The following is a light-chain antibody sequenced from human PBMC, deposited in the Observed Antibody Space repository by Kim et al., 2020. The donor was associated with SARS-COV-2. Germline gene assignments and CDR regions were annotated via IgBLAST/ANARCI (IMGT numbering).Light chain of an antibody. Sequence: LSASVGDRVTITCRASQSISSWLAWYQQKPGKAPKLLIYKASSLESGVPSRFSGSESGTEFTLTISSLQPDDFATYYCQQYNSWTFGQGTKVDIK. CDR2: KAS. J-gene: IGKJ1*01. V-gene: IGKV1-5*03. CDR1: QSISSW. CDR3: QQYNSWT.